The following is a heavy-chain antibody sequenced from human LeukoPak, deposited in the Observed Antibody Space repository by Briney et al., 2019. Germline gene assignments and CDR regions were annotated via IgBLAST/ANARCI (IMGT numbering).Heavy chain of an antibody. V-gene: IGHV4-61*08. J-gene: IGHJ4*02. CDR1: GGSISSGDYY. D-gene: IGHD3-22*01. CDR3: ASQSWDSSGYYFDY. Sequence: SETLSLTCTVSGGSISSGDYYWSWIRQPPGKGLEWIGYIYYSGSTNYNPSLKSRVTISVDTSKNQFSLKLSSVTAADTAVYYCASQSWDSSGYYFDYWGQGTLVTVSS. CDR2: IYYSGST.